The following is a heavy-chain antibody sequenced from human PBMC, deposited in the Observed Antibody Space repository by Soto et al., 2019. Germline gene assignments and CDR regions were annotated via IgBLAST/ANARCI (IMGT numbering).Heavy chain of an antibody. CDR3: TTKERAYYYGSGSYSKYYYYGMDV. J-gene: IGHJ6*02. Sequence: GGSLILSCAASGFTFSNAWMNWVRQAPGKGLEWVGRIKSKTDGGTTDYAAPVKGRFTISRDDSKNTLYLQMNSLKTEDTAVYYCTTKERAYYYGSGSYSKYYYYGMDVWGQGTTVTVSS. V-gene: IGHV3-15*07. D-gene: IGHD3-10*01. CDR1: GFTFSNAW. CDR2: IKSKTDGGTT.